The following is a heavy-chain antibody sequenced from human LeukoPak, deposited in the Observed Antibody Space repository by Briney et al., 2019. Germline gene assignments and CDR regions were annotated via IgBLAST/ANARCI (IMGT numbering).Heavy chain of an antibody. V-gene: IGHV3-53*05. CDR3: ARVSHYYGSGSYIPY. Sequence: GGSLRLSCTVSGFTVSSDSMSWVRQAPGKGLEWVSFIYSGGSTHYSDSVKGRFTISRDNSKNTLYLQMNSLRAEDTAVYYCARVSHYYGSGSYIPYWGQGTLVTVSS. CDR2: IYSGGST. J-gene: IGHJ4*02. D-gene: IGHD3-10*01. CDR1: GFTVSSDS.